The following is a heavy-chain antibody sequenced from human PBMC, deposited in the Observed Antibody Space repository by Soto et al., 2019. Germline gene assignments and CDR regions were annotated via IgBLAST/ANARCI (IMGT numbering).Heavy chain of an antibody. CDR3: ARASEYDILTGYYLAY. Sequence: QVQLQESGPGLVKPSQTLSLTCTVSGGSISSGDYYWSWIRQPPGKGLEWIGYIDYSGSTYYNPSLKSRVTLSVDTSKTQFALKLSSVTAADTAVYSCARASEYDILTGYYLAYWGQGTLVTVSS. V-gene: IGHV4-30-4*01. J-gene: IGHJ4*02. CDR1: GGSISSGDYY. CDR2: IDYSGST. D-gene: IGHD3-9*01.